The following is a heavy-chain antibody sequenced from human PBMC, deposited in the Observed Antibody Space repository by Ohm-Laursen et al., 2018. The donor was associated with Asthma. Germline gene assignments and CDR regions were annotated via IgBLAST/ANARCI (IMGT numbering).Heavy chain of an antibody. CDR3: ARPRGHYGGILDY. J-gene: IGHJ4*02. D-gene: IGHD4-23*01. V-gene: IGHV4-59*08. Sequence: GTLSLTCALSGASFSTYYWGWIRQPPGKGLEWIGYIYSTGSTNYNPSLESRVTISIDTSTNQFSLKLSSVTAADTAVYYCARPRGHYGGILDYWGQGTLVTVSS. CDR1: GASFSTYY. CDR2: IYSTGST.